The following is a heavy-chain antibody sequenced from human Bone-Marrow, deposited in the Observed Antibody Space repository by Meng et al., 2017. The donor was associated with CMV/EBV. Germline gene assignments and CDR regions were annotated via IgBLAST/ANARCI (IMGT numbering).Heavy chain of an antibody. CDR1: GGTFSSYA. J-gene: IGHJ5*02. V-gene: IGHV1-69*10. CDR2: IIPILGIA. D-gene: IGHD2-2*02. Sequence: SVKVSCKASGGTFSSYAISWVRQAPGQGLEWMGGIIPILGIANYAQKFQGRVTITADKSTSTAYMELSSLRSEDTAVYYCARASPNVVVVPAAIEGYWFDPWGQGTLVTFSS. CDR3: ARASPNVVVVPAAIEGYWFDP.